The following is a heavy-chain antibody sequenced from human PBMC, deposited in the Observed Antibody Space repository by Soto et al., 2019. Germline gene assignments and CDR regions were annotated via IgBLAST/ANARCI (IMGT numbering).Heavy chain of an antibody. Sequence: SETLSLSCTVSGGSISSGDYYWSWIRQSPGKGLEGIGYIYSTGSSYYNPSLRSRVSMSVDTYKNQFSLNLSSVTDADTAVYFCAREGIELWLSVRDRFDPGGQGTRVPVS. CDR2: IYSTGSS. J-gene: IGHJ5*02. CDR1: GGSISSGDYY. D-gene: IGHD5-18*01. CDR3: AREGIELWLSVRDRFDP. V-gene: IGHV4-30-4*01.